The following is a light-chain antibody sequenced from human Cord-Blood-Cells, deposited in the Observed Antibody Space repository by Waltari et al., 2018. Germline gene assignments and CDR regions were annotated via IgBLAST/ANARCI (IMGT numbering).Light chain of an antibody. V-gene: IGLV4-69*01. CDR1: SGHSTYA. J-gene: IGLJ3*02. CDR3: QTWGTGPWV. CDR2: LNSDGSH. Sequence: QLVLTQSPSASASLGASVKLTCTLSSGHSTYAIAWHQQQPEKGPRYLTKLNSDGSHSKGDGIPDRFSGSSSGAERYLTISSLQSEDEADYYCQTWGTGPWVFGGGTKLTVL.